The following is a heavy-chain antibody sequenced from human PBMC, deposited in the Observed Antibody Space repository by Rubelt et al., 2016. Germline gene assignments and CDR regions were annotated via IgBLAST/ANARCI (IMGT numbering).Heavy chain of an antibody. D-gene: IGHD3-22*01. CDR2: INHSGST. Sequence: QVQLQQWGAGLLKPSETLSLTCAVYGGSFSGYYWSWIRQPPGKGLEWIGEINHSGSTNYNPSLKSRVTISVATSKNQFSLKLSSVTAAETAVYYCARGELIVVAHDAFDIWGQGTMVTVSS. CDR3: ARGELIVVAHDAFDI. CDR1: GGSFSGYY. J-gene: IGHJ3*02. V-gene: IGHV4-34*01.